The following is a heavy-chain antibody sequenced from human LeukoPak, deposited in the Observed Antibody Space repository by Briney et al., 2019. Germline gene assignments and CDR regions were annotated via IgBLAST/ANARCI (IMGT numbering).Heavy chain of an antibody. Sequence: GGSLRLSCAASGFTLSNSALSWVRQAPGKGLEWVSDISGSGGSTYYADSVKGRFTISRDNSKNTLYLQMNSLRAEDTALYYCAREGSGGSCYFCNLDYWGQGTLVTVSS. V-gene: IGHV3-23*01. CDR1: GFTLSNSA. CDR2: ISGSGGST. CDR3: AREGSGGSCYFCNLDY. J-gene: IGHJ4*02. D-gene: IGHD2-15*01.